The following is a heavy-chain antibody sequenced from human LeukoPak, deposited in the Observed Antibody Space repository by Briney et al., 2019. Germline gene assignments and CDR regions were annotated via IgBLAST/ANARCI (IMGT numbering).Heavy chain of an antibody. Sequence: GGSLRLSCAASGFTFSSYGIHWVRQAPVKGLEWVAFIRYDGSDKYFADIVEGRFTISRDNSKNTLYLQMNSLRAEDTAVYYCAKIAGDPLPPYWYFDLWGRGTLVTVSS. V-gene: IGHV3-30*02. CDR1: GFTFSSYG. CDR2: IRYDGSDK. D-gene: IGHD3-10*01. CDR3: AKIAGDPLPPYWYFDL. J-gene: IGHJ2*01.